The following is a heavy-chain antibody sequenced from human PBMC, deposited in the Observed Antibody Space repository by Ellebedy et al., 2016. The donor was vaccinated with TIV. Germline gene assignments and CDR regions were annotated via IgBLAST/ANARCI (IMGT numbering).Heavy chain of an antibody. D-gene: IGHD2-21*02. V-gene: IGHV3-23*01. CDR2: IYGGGGST. CDR1: GFRFSTYA. J-gene: IGHJ2*01. Sequence: GESLKISCVGSGFRFSTYAMAWVRQTPGKGLEWVSGIYGGGGSTYYADSVKGRFTISRDNSKNTLYLQMNSLRAEDTAVYYCARGLGGDSMWSFDLWGRGTLVTVSS. CDR3: ARGLGGDSMWSFDL.